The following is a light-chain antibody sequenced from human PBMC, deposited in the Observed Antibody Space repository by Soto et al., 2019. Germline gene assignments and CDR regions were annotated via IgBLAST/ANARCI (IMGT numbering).Light chain of an antibody. CDR1: KSVSNY. V-gene: IGKV3-20*01. CDR2: GAS. CDR3: QQYGSSLT. Sequence: EVVLTQSPGTLSLSPAERATIACRATKSVSNYVAWYQQKSGQAPRLLIYGASSRASGIPDRFTGSGSGTDFTLTISRVEPEDFAVYYCQQYGSSLTFGLGTKVEI. J-gene: IGKJ1*01.